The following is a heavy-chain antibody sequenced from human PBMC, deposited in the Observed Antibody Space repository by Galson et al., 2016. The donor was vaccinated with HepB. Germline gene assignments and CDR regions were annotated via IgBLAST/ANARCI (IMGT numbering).Heavy chain of an antibody. CDR1: GGSIRSSTYY. J-gene: IGHJ4*02. CDR3: ARTGYGSSGFFFDY. CDR2: ISYSGRT. V-gene: IGHV4-39*07. D-gene: IGHD6-13*01. Sequence: SETLSLTCTVSGGSIRSSTYYWGWIRQPPGKGLEWIGSISYSGRTNYNPSLKSRVTISVDTSKNQFSLKLNSMTAADTAVYYCARTGYGSSGFFFDYWGLGTLVTVSS.